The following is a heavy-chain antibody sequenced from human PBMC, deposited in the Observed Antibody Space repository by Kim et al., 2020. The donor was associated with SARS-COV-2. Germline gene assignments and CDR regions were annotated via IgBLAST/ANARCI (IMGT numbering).Heavy chain of an antibody. D-gene: IGHD6-19*01. CDR3: VRYSGWYYFDY. V-gene: IGHV6-1*01. J-gene: IGHJ4*02. CDR2: I. Sequence: IDYAVSVRSRITINPDTSKNQFSLQLTSVTPEDTAFYYCVRYSGWYYFDYWGQGTLVTVSA.